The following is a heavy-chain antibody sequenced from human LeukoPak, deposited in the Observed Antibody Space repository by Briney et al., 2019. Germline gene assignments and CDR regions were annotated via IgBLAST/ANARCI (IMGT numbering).Heavy chain of an antibody. D-gene: IGHD1-14*01. Sequence: SQTLSLTCTVSGGSISSGDYYWSWIRQPPGKGLEGIGYIYYSGSTYYNPSLKSRVTVSLDTSKNKFFLILSSVTVADTAVYYCARGKVPDPWGQGTLVTVSS. J-gene: IGHJ5*02. CDR1: GGSISSGDYY. CDR2: IYYSGST. CDR3: ARGKVPDP. V-gene: IGHV4-30-4*08.